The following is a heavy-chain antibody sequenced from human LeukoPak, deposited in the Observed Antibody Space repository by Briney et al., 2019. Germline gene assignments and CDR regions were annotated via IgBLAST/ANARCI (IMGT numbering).Heavy chain of an antibody. Sequence: SETLSLTCTVSGGSISSYYWSWIRQPAGKGLEWIGRIDTSGNTNYKPSLKSRVTMSVDTSKNQFSLKLNSVTAADTAVYYCTRGSIAYYYMDVWGKGTTVTISS. CDR1: GGSISSYY. J-gene: IGHJ6*03. CDR2: IDTSGNT. D-gene: IGHD3-22*01. CDR3: TRGSIAYYYMDV. V-gene: IGHV4-4*07.